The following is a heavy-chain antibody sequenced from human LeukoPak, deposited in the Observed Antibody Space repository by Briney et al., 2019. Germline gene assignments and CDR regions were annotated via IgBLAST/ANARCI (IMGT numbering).Heavy chain of an antibody. Sequence: PGGSLRLSCGASGFTFRSYEMNWIRQAPGKGLEWVSCISSSGSYTNYADSVKGRFTISRDNAKNSLYLQMNSLRAEDTAVYYCARNRRGDLLNDAFDIWGQGTMVTVSS. J-gene: IGHJ3*02. CDR3: ARNRRGDLLNDAFDI. CDR1: GFTFRSYE. V-gene: IGHV3-48*03. CDR2: ISSSGSYT. D-gene: IGHD1-26*01.